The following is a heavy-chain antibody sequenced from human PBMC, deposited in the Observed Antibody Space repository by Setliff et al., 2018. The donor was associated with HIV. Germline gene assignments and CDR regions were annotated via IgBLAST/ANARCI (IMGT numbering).Heavy chain of an antibody. D-gene: IGHD3-3*01. CDR1: GYTFSDYF. V-gene: IGHV1-2*06. CDR3: AREGDVLSGYYVNWFDP. CDR2: INPNSGVT. Sequence: GASVKVSCKASGYTFSDYFIHWVRQAPGQALEWMGRINPNSGVTTYAQNFQGRVTMTRHTSISTAYMELSRLTSDDTAVYYCAREGDVLSGYYVNWFDPWGQGTLVTVSS. J-gene: IGHJ5*02.